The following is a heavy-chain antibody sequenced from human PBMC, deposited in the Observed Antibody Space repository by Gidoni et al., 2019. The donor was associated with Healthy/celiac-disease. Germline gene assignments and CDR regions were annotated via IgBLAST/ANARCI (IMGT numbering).Heavy chain of an antibody. D-gene: IGHD2-2*01. CDR2: INHSGST. J-gene: IGHJ5*02. CDR1: GGSFSGYY. Sequence: QVQLQQWGAGLLKPSETLSLTCAVYGGSFSGYYWSWSRQPPGKGLEWIGEINHSGSTNYHPSLKSRVTISVDTSKNQFSLKLSSVTAADTAVYYCARGPDIVVVPAAMKDWWFDPWGQGTLVTVSS. CDR3: ARGPDIVVVPAAMKDWWFDP. V-gene: IGHV4-34*01.